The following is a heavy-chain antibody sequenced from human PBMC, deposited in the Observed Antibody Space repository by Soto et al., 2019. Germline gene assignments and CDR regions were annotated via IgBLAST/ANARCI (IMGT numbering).Heavy chain of an antibody. D-gene: IGHD4-17*01. CDR3: ATSYGDYLYYFDY. CDR2: INHSGST. CDR1: GGSFSGYY. J-gene: IGHJ4*02. Sequence: SETLSLTCAVYGGSFSGYYWSWIRKPPGKGLEWIGEINHSGSTNYNPSLKSRVTISVDTSKNQFSLKLSSVTAADTAVYYCATSYGDYLYYFDYWGQGTLVTVSS. V-gene: IGHV4-34*01.